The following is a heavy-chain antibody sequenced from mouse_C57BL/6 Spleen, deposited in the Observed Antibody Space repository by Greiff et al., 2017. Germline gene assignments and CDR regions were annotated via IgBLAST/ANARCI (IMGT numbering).Heavy chain of an antibody. CDR2: INPNNGGT. CDR1: GYTFTDYN. J-gene: IGHJ3*01. Sequence: VQLKQSGPELVKPGASVKIPCKASGYTFTDYNMDWVKQSHGKSLEWIGDINPNNGGTIYNQKFKGKATLTVDKSSSTAYMELRSLTSEDTAVYYCARRGYYGSSYPFAYWGQGTLVTVSA. V-gene: IGHV1-18*01. CDR3: ARRGYYGSSYPFAY. D-gene: IGHD1-1*01.